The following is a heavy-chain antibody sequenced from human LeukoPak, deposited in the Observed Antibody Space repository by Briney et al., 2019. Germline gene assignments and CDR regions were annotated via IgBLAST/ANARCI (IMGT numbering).Heavy chain of an antibody. Sequence: SETLSLTCTVSGGSISSYYWSWIRQPPGKGLEWIGYIYTSGSTNYNPSLKSRVTISVDTSKNQFSLKLSSVTAADTAVYYCARLAGGDFYYGMDVWGQGTTVTVSS. CDR1: GGSISSYY. V-gene: IGHV4-4*09. CDR3: ARLAGGDFYYGMDV. CDR2: IYTSGST. J-gene: IGHJ6*02. D-gene: IGHD6-13*01.